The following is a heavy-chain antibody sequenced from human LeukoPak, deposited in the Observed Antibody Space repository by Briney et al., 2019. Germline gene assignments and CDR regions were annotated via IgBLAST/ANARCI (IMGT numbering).Heavy chain of an antibody. CDR3: ARGTHSYFDY. V-gene: IGHV3-30*03. J-gene: IGHJ4*02. D-gene: IGHD1-7*01. CDR1: GFTFSSYG. CDR2: ISYDGSNK. Sequence: PGGSLRLSCAASGFTFSSYGMHWVRQAPGKGLEWVAVISYDGSNKYYADSVKGRFTISRDNSKNTLYLQMSSLRAEDTAVYYCARGTHSYFDYWGQGTLVTVSS.